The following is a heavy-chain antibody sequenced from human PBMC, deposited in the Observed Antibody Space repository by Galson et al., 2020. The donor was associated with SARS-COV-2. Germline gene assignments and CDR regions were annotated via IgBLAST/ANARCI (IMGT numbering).Heavy chain of an antibody. J-gene: IGHJ6*02. CDR2: ISYDGTHK. CDR3: AKDGHMVASWTAGLRLDYYYGMDV. CDR1: GFSFTSFG. V-gene: IGHV3-30*18. Sequence: QASETLSLTCAASGFSFTSFGLHWVRQAPGKGLEWVAVISYDGTHKDYADSVKGRFTISRDNSKNTLYLQMNSLRAEDTALYYCAKDGHMVASWTAGLRLDYYYGMDVWGQGTTVTVSS. D-gene: IGHD2-15*01.